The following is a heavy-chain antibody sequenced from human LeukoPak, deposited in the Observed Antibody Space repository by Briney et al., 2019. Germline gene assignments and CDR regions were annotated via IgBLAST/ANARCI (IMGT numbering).Heavy chain of an antibody. Sequence: SETLSLTCTVSGGSISSYYWSWIRQPAGKGLEWIGRIYTSGSTNYNPSLKSRVTMSVDTSKNQFSLKLSSVTAADTAVYYCARGTRYSGSYYSWFDPWGQGTLVTVSS. J-gene: IGHJ5*02. V-gene: IGHV4-4*07. CDR3: ARGTRYSGSYYSWFDP. D-gene: IGHD1-26*01. CDR1: GGSISSYY. CDR2: IYTSGST.